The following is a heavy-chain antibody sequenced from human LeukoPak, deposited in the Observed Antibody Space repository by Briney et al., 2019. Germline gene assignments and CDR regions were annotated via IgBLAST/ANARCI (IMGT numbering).Heavy chain of an antibody. Sequence: ASVKVSCKASGYTFTSYYMHWVRQAPGQGLEWMGIINPSGGSTSYAQKFQGRVTMTRDTSTSTVYMELSSLRSEDTAVYYCARGGAGMGYYYYYGMDVRGQGTTVTVSS. CDR2: INPSGGST. V-gene: IGHV1-46*01. J-gene: IGHJ6*02. D-gene: IGHD6-13*01. CDR3: ARGGAGMGYYYYYGMDV. CDR1: GYTFTSYY.